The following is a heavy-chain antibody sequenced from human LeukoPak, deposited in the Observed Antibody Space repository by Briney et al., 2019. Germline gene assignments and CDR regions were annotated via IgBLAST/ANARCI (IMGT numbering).Heavy chain of an antibody. CDR3: AREPGRGRHYYYYYMDV. J-gene: IGHJ6*03. Sequence: GGSLRLSCAASGFTFSSYAMHWVRQAPGKGLERVAVISYDGSNKYYADSVKGRFTISRDNSKNTLYLQMNSLRAEDTAVYYCAREPGRGRHYYYYYMDVWGKGTTVTVSS. D-gene: IGHD1-26*01. V-gene: IGHV3-30*04. CDR2: ISYDGSNK. CDR1: GFTFSSYA.